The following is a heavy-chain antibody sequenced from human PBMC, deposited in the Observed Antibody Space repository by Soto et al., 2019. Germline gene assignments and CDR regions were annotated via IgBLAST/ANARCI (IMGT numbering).Heavy chain of an antibody. CDR1: GYTFTGYY. V-gene: IGHV1-69*02. J-gene: IGHJ5*02. CDR3: ALGLMDWFDP. D-gene: IGHD2-8*01. CDR2: INPILGSA. Sequence: ASVKVSCKASGYTFTGYYMHWVRQAPGQGLEWMGRINPILGSANYAQKFQGRVTITTDKSTSTAYMELSSLRSEDTAVYYCALGLMDWFDPSGQGTLVTVSS.